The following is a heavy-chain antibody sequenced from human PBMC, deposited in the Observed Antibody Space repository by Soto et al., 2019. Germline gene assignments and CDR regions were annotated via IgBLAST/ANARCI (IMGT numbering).Heavy chain of an antibody. CDR1: GFTVSGSA. V-gene: IGHV3-73*01. J-gene: IGHJ3*02. Sequence: EVQLVESGGGLVQPGGSLKLSCAASGFTVSGSAVHWVRQASGKGLEWVGRIRSKTNSYATAYAASVKGRFTISRDDSKTTAYLQMNSMTTEDRAVFYCTGHLGELALPRALEIWGQGTMVTVSS. D-gene: IGHD3-16*01. CDR3: TGHLGELALPRALEI. CDR2: IRSKTNSYAT.